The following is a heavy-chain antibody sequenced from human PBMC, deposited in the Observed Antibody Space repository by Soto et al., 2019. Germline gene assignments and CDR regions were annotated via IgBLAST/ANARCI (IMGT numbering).Heavy chain of an antibody. CDR3: TTGYDSSGYYYYYYGMDV. V-gene: IGHV3-15*01. J-gene: IGHJ6*02. CDR1: GFTFSNAW. Sequence: PGGSLRLSCAASGFTFSNAWMSWVRQAPGKGLEWVGRIKSKTDGGTTDYAAPVKGRFTISRDDSKNTLYLQMNSLKTEDTAVYYCTTGYDSSGYYYYYYGMDVWGQGTTVTVSS. D-gene: IGHD3-22*01. CDR2: IKSKTDGGTT.